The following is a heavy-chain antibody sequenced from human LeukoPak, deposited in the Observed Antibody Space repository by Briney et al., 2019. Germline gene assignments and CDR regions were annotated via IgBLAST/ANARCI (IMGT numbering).Heavy chain of an antibody. CDR3: VSSLHGFSYGPGY. D-gene: IGHD3-10*01. V-gene: IGHV3-21*01. Sequence: GGSLRLSCVASGFTFNNYAMHWVRQAPGKGLDWVSSISPTTAYIHYADSMKGRFTISRDNARRSLYLQMNSLRVEDTAMYYCVSSLHGFSYGPGYWGQGTLVIVSS. CDR2: ISPTTAYI. CDR1: GFTFNNYA. J-gene: IGHJ4*02.